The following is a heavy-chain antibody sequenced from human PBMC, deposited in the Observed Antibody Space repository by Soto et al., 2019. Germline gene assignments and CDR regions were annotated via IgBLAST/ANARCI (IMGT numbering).Heavy chain of an antibody. D-gene: IGHD3-3*01. CDR3: AKPYYDFWSGYSTFDY. CDR2: ISYDGSNK. Sequence: PGGSLRLSCAASGFTFSSYGMHWVRQAPGKGLEWVAVISYDGSNKYYADSVKGRFTISRDNSKNTLYLQMNSLRAEDTAVYYCAKPYYDFWSGYSTFDYWGQGTLVTVS. V-gene: IGHV3-30*18. J-gene: IGHJ4*02. CDR1: GFTFSSYG.